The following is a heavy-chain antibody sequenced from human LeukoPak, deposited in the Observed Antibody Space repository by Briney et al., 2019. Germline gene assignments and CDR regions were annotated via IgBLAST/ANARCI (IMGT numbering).Heavy chain of an antibody. J-gene: IGHJ3*02. Sequence: SETLSLTCAVYGGSFSGYYWSWIRQPPGKGLEWIGEINHSGSTNYNPSLKSRVTISVDTSKNQFSLKLSSVTAADTAVYYCARAGWNYDSSEAFDIWGQGTMVTVSS. V-gene: IGHV4-34*01. D-gene: IGHD3-22*01. CDR1: GGSFSGYY. CDR2: INHSGST. CDR3: ARAGWNYDSSEAFDI.